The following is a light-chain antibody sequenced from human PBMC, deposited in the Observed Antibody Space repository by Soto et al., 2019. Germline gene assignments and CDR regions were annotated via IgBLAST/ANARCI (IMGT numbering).Light chain of an antibody. CDR1: QSVSSSY. CDR3: QQYGTSPT. V-gene: IGKV3-20*01. CDR2: GAS. J-gene: IGKJ1*01. Sequence: EIVLTQSPGTLSLSPGERATLSCRASQSVSSSYLAWYQQKPGQAPRLLIYGASSRATGIPDRFSGSGSGTDFTLTISRLEPEDSAVYFCQQYGTSPTFGQGTKGDIK.